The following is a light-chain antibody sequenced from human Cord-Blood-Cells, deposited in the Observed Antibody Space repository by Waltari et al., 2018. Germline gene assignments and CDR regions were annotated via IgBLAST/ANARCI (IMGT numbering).Light chain of an antibody. V-gene: IGLV2-14*03. CDR2: DVS. J-gene: IGLJ1*01. Sequence: QSAMTQPDSLSGSRGQSLTTSCPGTSSQDGCSHKVSWYQQHPGKAPKLMLYDVSNRPSVVSNRFSGSKSGNTASLTISGLQAEDEADYYCSSYTSSSTLVFGTGTKVTVL. CDR1: SSQDGCSHK. CDR3: SSYTSSSTLV.